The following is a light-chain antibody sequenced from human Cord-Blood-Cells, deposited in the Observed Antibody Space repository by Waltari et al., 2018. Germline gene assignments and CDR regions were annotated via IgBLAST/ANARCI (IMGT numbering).Light chain of an antibody. CDR3: QQYNNWLIT. J-gene: IGKJ5*01. CDR1: QSVSSN. Sequence: EIVMTQSPATLSASPGERATLPCRASQSVSSNLAWYQQKPGQAPRPLIYGVSTRATGIPARFSGSGSGTEFTLTISSLQSEDFAVYYCQQYNNWLITFGQGTRLEIK. V-gene: IGKV3-15*01. CDR2: GVS.